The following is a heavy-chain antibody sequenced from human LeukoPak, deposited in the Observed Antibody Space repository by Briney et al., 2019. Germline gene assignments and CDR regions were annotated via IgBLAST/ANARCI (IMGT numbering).Heavy chain of an antibody. Sequence: SETLSLTCTVSGGSISSCYWSWIRQPPGKGLEWIGYIYYSGSTNYNPSLKSRVTISVDTSKTQFSLKLSSVTAADTAVYYCARGNSYYYDSSGYFPSFDYWGQGTLVTVSS. CDR1: GGSISSCY. J-gene: IGHJ4*02. V-gene: IGHV4-59*08. CDR2: IYYSGST. CDR3: ARGNSYYYDSSGYFPSFDY. D-gene: IGHD3-22*01.